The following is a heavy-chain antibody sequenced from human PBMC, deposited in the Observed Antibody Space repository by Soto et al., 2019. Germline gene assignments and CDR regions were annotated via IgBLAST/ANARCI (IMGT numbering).Heavy chain of an antibody. J-gene: IGHJ1*01. CDR1: GGTFSSYA. CDR3: VRVVDIPGYHDN. Sequence: SVKVSCKTSGGTFSSYAISWVRQAPGQGLEWMGGIVPIVDTSAYAQKFQGRVTITADESTSTVYMELSSLRSDDTAVYYCVRVVDIPGYHDNWGQGTLVTVSS. D-gene: IGHD3-9*01. CDR2: IVPIVDTS. V-gene: IGHV1-69*13.